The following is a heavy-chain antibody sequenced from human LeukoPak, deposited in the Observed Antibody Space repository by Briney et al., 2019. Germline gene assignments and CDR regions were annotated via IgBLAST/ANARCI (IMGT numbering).Heavy chain of an antibody. CDR2: ISAYNGNT. J-gene: IGHJ4*02. CDR1: GYTFTSYY. D-gene: IGHD1-26*01. V-gene: IGHV1-18*04. Sequence: GASVKVSCKASGYTFTSYYMHWVRQAPGQGLEWMGWISAYNGNTNYAQELQGRVTMTTGTSTSTAYMELRSLRSDDTAVYYCASHRAPGYVGATYDYWGQGTLVTVSS. CDR3: ASHRAPGYVGATYDY.